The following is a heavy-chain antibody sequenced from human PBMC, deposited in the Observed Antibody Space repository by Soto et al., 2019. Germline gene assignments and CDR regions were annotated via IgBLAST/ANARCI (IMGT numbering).Heavy chain of an antibody. CDR1: GFTFSDSW. Sequence: EVQLVESGGGLVQPGGSLRLSCTASGFTFSDSWMTWVRQAPGKVPAWVARIKPDESEQKYADSVKGRFSISRDNAKNSMYLQMDSLRGEYTSVYYCVRGGSNYASWGQGTLLTVSS. CDR2: IKPDESEQ. V-gene: IGHV3-7*01. J-gene: IGHJ5*02. CDR3: VRGGSNYAS. D-gene: IGHD4-4*01.